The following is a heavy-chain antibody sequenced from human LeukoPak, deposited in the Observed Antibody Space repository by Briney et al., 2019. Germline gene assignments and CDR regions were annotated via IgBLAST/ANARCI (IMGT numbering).Heavy chain of an antibody. CDR2: INWNGGST. CDR1: GFTFDDYG. D-gene: IGHD3-22*01. Sequence: GGSLRLSCAASGFTFDDYGMSWVRQAPGKGLEWVSGINWNGGSTGYADSVKGRFTISRDNAKNSLYLQMNSLRAEDAALYYCARDGIDYDSSGYLDYWGQGTLVTVSS. CDR3: ARDGIDYDSSGYLDY. J-gene: IGHJ4*02. V-gene: IGHV3-20*04.